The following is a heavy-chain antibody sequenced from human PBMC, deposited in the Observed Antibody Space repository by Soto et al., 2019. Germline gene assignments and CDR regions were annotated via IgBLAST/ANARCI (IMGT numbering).Heavy chain of an antibody. J-gene: IGHJ4*02. CDR1: GFTFSSYA. D-gene: IGHD3-3*01. Sequence: PGGSLRLSCAASGFTFSSYAMSWVRQAPGKGLEWVSAISGSGGSTYYADSVKGRFTISRDNSKNTLYLQMNSLRAEDTAVYYCAKDLSPNYDFWSGYEIDYWGQGTLVTVSS. CDR2: ISGSGGST. V-gene: IGHV3-23*01. CDR3: AKDLSPNYDFWSGYEIDY.